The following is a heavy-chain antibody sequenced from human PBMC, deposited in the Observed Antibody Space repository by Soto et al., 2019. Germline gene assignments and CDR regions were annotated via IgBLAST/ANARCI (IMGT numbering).Heavy chain of an antibody. J-gene: IGHJ4*02. CDR3: ARLPIVADGY. CDR2: IYYSGST. D-gene: IGHD2-15*01. Sequence: ASETMSLTCTVSGGSISSDDYYWSWIRQPPGKGLEWIGSIYYSGSTYYNPSLKSRVTISVDTSKNQFSLKLSSVTAADTAVYYCARLPIVADGYWGQGTLVTVSS. V-gene: IGHV4-39*01. CDR1: GGSISSDDYY.